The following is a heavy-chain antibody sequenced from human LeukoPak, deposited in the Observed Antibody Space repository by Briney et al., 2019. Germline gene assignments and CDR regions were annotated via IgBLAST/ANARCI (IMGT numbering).Heavy chain of an antibody. V-gene: IGHV4-4*07. D-gene: IGHD3-22*01. J-gene: IGHJ4*02. Sequence: SETLSFTCTVSGASINGYYWTWVRLPADKGLEWIGRLYSDGTPYHNPSLKSRVTMSVDTSKNQFSLELRSVTAADTAIYYCARGSSGVTRRYYFDYWGQGALVTVSS. CDR1: GASINGYY. CDR2: LYSDGTP. CDR3: ARGSSGVTRRYYFDY.